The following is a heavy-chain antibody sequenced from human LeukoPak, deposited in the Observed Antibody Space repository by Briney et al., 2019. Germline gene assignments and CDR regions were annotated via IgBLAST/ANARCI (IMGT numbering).Heavy chain of an antibody. CDR1: GFTFSSYA. CDR2: ISGSGGNT. CDR3: AKGRWDQLLSEIDY. Sequence: GGSLRLSCAASGFTFSSYAMSWVRQAPGKGLEWVSGISGSGGNTDYADSAKGRFTISRDNSKNTLCLQMNSLRAEDTAVYYCAKGRWDQLLSEIDYWGQGTLVTVSS. J-gene: IGHJ4*02. D-gene: IGHD2-2*01. V-gene: IGHV3-23*01.